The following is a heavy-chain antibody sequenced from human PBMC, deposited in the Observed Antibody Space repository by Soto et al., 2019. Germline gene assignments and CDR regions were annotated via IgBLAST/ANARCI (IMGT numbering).Heavy chain of an antibody. J-gene: IGHJ5*02. Sequence: PSETLSLTCAVYGGSFSGYYWSWIRQPPGKGLEWIGEINHSGSTNYNPSLKSRVTISVDTSKNQFSLKLSSVTAADTAVYYCAREGYSYGYRGGYWFDPRGQGTLVTVSS. CDR2: INHSGST. CDR3: AREGYSYGYRGGYWFDP. V-gene: IGHV4-34*01. D-gene: IGHD5-18*01. CDR1: GGSFSGYY.